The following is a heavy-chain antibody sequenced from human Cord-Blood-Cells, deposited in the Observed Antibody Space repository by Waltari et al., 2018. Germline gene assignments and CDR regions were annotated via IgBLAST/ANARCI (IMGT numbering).Heavy chain of an antibody. CDR3: ARGSDYDFWSGSEGWFDP. Sequence: QVQLQESGPGLVKPSQTLSLTCTVSGGSLSSGDYYWSWIRQPPGKGLEWIGYIYYSGSTYYNPSLKSRVTISVDTSKNQFSLKLSSVTAADTAVYYCARGSDYDFWSGSEGWFDPWGQGTLVTVSS. CDR2: IYYSGST. D-gene: IGHD3-3*01. J-gene: IGHJ5*02. CDR1: GGSLSSGDYY. V-gene: IGHV4-30-4*01.